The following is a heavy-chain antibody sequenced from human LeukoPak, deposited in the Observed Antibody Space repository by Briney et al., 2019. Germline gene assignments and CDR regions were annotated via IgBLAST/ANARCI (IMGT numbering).Heavy chain of an antibody. CDR3: ARGGSGYDWFDP. CDR1: GGSLSFYY. V-gene: IGHV4-59*01. D-gene: IGHD5-12*01. CDR2: ISYSGST. J-gene: IGHJ5*02. Sequence: PSETLSLTCTVSGGSLSFYYWSWIRPPPGKGLEWVGYISYSGSTNYNSSLRSRVTISVDTSKKQFSLKLRSVTAADTAVYYCARGGSGYDWFDPWGQGTLVTVSS.